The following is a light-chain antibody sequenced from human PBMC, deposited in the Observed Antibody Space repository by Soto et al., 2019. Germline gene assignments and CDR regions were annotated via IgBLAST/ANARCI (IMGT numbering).Light chain of an antibody. CDR2: GAS. V-gene: IGKV3-20*01. CDR1: QSVTSK. J-gene: IGKJ5*01. Sequence: EVVFAPVSGTPVFFSGGRAPLSFGASQSVTSKLAWYQQKPGQAPRLLISGASNRATGIPDRFSGSGSGTDFTLTISRLEPDDFALYFCQQYGGSPITFGLGTRLEIK. CDR3: QQYGGSPIT.